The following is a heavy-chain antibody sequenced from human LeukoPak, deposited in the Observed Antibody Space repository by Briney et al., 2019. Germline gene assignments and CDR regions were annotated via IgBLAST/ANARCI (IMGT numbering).Heavy chain of an antibody. Sequence: PSETLSLTCTVSGGSISSGGYYWSWIRQHPGKGLEWIVYIYYSGSTYYNPSLKSRVTISVDTSKNQFSLKLSSVTAADTAVYYCARKMRSIAAAGTGYYFDYWGQGTLVTVSS. D-gene: IGHD6-13*01. CDR2: IYYSGST. V-gene: IGHV4-31*03. CDR1: GGSISSGGYY. J-gene: IGHJ4*02. CDR3: ARKMRSIAAAGTGYYFDY.